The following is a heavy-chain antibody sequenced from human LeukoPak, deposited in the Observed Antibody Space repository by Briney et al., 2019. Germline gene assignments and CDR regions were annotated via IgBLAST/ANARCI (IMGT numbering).Heavy chain of an antibody. CDR1: GGSISSYY. CDR3: ARASIAAPYYYYMDV. J-gene: IGHJ6*03. Sequence: SETLSLTCTVSGGSISSYYWSWIRQPPGKGLEWIGYIYTSGSTNYNPSLKSRVTISADTSKNQFSLKLSSVTAADTAVYYCARASIAAPYYYYMDVWGKGTTVTVSS. D-gene: IGHD6-6*01. V-gene: IGHV4-4*09. CDR2: IYTSGST.